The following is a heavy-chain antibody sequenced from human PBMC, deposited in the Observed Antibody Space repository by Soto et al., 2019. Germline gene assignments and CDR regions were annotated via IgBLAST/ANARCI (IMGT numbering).Heavy chain of an antibody. CDR1: GYTFTSYD. D-gene: IGHD2-21*01. V-gene: IGHV1-8*01. Sequence: GASVKVSCKASGYTFTSYDINWVRQATGQGLEWMGWMNPNSGNTGYAQKFQGRVTMTRNTSISTAYMELSSLRSEDTAVYYCAVASILWWYYGRRAFDIWGQGTMVTVSS. CDR3: AVASILWWYYGRRAFDI. J-gene: IGHJ3*02. CDR2: MNPNSGNT.